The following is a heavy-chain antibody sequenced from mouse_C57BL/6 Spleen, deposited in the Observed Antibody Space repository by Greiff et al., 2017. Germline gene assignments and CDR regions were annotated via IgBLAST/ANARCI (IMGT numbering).Heavy chain of an antibody. CDR3: ARSNSCFDY. J-gene: IGHJ2*01. CDR1: GYAFTNYL. Sequence: QVQLQQSGAELVRPGTSVKVSCKASGYAFTNYLIGWVKQRPGQGLEWIGVINPGSGGTNYNEKFKGKATRTADKSSSTAYMQLSSLTSEDSAVYFCARSNSCFDYWGQGTTLTVSS. V-gene: IGHV1-54*01. CDR2: INPGSGGT.